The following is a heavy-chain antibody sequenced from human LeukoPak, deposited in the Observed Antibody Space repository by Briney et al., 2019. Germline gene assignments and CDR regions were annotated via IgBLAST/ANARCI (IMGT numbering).Heavy chain of an antibody. V-gene: IGHV1-69*13. J-gene: IGHJ6*02. CDR3: ARDLFKGYYYGSGSYYNFHYYGMDV. CDR1: GGTFSSYA. Sequence: SVKVSCKASGGTFSSYAISWVRQAPGQGLEWMGGIIPIFGTANYAQKFRGRVTITADESTSTAYMELSSLRSEDTAVYYCARDLFKGYYYGSGSYYNFHYYGMDVWGQGTTVTVSS. D-gene: IGHD3-10*01. CDR2: IIPIFGTA.